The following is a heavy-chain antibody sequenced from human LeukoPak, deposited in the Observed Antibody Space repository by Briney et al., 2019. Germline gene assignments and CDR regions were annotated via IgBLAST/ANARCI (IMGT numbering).Heavy chain of an antibody. Sequence: GGSLRLSCPASGFPFSTYWMSWVGQAPGKGLEGVANINQDGTEKCYVDSVMRRFTISRDYAKNSLYLQMNSLRAGDTAVYYCARDWGSWGQGTLVTVSS. CDR3: ARDWGS. CDR1: GFPFSTYW. J-gene: IGHJ4*02. V-gene: IGHV3-7*01. D-gene: IGHD3-16*01. CDR2: INQDGTEK.